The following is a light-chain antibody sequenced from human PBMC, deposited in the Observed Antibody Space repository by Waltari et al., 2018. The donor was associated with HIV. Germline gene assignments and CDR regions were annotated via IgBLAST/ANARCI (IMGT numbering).Light chain of an antibody. J-gene: IGKJ5*01. V-gene: IGKV4-1*01. CDR1: ESVLSSSNNVNY. CDR2: EAS. CDR3: QQYYSTPT. Sequence: DIVLTQSPETLSVSLGVRAAIHCKSGESVLSSSNNVNYFAWYQQRPGQPPTLLFSEASSRSSGVPARFTASGSRTDFTLTIDDLQADDVAVYFCQQYYSTPTFGRGTQLV.